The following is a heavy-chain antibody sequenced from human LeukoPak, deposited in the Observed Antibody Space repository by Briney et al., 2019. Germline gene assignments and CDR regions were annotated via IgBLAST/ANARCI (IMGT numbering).Heavy chain of an antibody. J-gene: IGHJ4*02. CDR2: ISGSGGST. Sequence: PGGSLRLSCAASGFTFSSYAMSWVRQAPGKGLEWVSAISGSGGSTYYADSVKGRFTISRDNSKNALYLQMNSLRAEDTAVYYCAKGNYGDSTYYFDYWGQGTLVTVSS. CDR3: AKGNYGDSTYYFDY. D-gene: IGHD4-17*01. CDR1: GFTFSSYA. V-gene: IGHV3-23*01.